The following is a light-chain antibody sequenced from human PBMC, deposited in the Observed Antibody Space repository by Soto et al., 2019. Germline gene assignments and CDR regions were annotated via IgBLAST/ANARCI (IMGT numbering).Light chain of an antibody. CDR3: CSYAGSYTWV. CDR2: DVS. CDR1: SSDVGGYNY. V-gene: IGLV2-11*01. J-gene: IGLJ3*02. Sequence: QSALTQPRSVAGSPGQSVTIYCTGTSSDVGGYNYVSWYQQHPGKAPKLMIYDVSKRPSVVPVRFSGSKSGNTASLTISGLQAEDEADDYCCSYAGSYTWVFGGGTQLTVL.